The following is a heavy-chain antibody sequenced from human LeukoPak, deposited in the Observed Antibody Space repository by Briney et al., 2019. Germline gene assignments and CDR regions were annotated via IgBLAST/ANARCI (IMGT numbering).Heavy chain of an antibody. CDR3: ARDTAGLDY. CDR2: IKQDGTEK. CDR1: GGSFSGYY. D-gene: IGHD6-19*01. J-gene: IGHJ4*02. V-gene: IGHV3-7*01. Sequence: TSETLSLTCAVYGGSFSGYYWSWIRQPPGKGLEWVANIKQDGTEKYYVDSVKGRFTISRDNAKNSLYLQMNSLRAEDTAVYYCARDTAGLDYWGQGTLVTVSS.